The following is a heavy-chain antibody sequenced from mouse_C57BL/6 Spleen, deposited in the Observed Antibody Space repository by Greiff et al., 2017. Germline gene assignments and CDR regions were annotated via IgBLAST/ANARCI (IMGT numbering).Heavy chain of an antibody. CDR2: IYPGDGDT. D-gene: IGHD1-1*01. CDR1: GYAFSSYW. Sequence: VQLQESGAELVKPGASVKISCKASGYAFSSYWMNWVKQRPGKGLEWIGQIYPGDGDTNYNGKFKGKATLTADKSSSTAYMQLSSLTSEDSAVYFCAREPFITTVVHWYFDVWGTGTTVTVSS. J-gene: IGHJ1*03. CDR3: AREPFITTVVHWYFDV. V-gene: IGHV1-80*01.